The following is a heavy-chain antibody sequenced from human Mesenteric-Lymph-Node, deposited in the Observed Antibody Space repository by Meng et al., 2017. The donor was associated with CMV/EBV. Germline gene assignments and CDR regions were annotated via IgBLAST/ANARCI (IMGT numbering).Heavy chain of an antibody. CDR3: ARDPSGHIPFDF. Sequence: GSLRLSCTVSGDSISNNYWSWVRQPPGKGLEYIGYIYYSGGTNYNPSLKSRVTISMDTSKNQFSLKLTSVTAVDTAVYYCARDPSGHIPFDFWGQGVMVTVSS. V-gene: IGHV4-59*01. CDR1: GDSISNNY. CDR2: IYYSGGT. J-gene: IGHJ4*02. D-gene: IGHD2-21*01.